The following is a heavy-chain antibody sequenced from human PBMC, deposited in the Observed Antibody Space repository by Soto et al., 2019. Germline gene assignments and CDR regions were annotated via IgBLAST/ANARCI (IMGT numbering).Heavy chain of an antibody. Sequence: PSQTLSLTCAISGDSVSSNSAAWNWIRQSPSRGLEWLGRTYYRSKWYNDYAVSVKSRITINPDTSKNQFSLQLNSVTPEDTAVYYCAREGMGYCSSTSCFNPWDYYYGMDVWGQGTTVTVSS. CDR1: GDSVSSNSAA. CDR2: TYYRSKWYN. J-gene: IGHJ6*02. D-gene: IGHD2-2*01. CDR3: AREGMGYCSSTSCFNPWDYYYGMDV. V-gene: IGHV6-1*01.